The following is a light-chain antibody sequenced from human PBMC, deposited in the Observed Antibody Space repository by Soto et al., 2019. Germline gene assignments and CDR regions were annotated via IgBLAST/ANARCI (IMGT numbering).Light chain of an antibody. CDR1: SNDVGNGYDS. Sequence: QSALTQPASVSGSPGQSITISCTGTSNDVGNGYDSVSWYQHHPGKAPKLIIYEVVNRPSGVSNRFSGSKSGNTASLTISGLQAKDEADYYCSSYTTDISPYVFGTGTKLTVL. CDR3: SSYTTDISPYV. CDR2: EVV. J-gene: IGLJ1*01. V-gene: IGLV2-14*01.